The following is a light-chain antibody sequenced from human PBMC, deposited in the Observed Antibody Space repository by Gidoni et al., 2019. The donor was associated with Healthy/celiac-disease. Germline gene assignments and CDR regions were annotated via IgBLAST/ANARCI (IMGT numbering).Light chain of an antibody. J-gene: IGKJ2*01. V-gene: IGKV3-20*01. CDR2: GAS. Sequence: EIVLTQSPGTLSLSPGERATLSCRASQSVSSSYLAWYQQKPGQAPRLLIYGASSRATGIPDRFSGSGSGTDFTLAISRLEPEDFAVYYCQQYGSSPVTFGQGTKLVIK. CDR3: QQYGSSPVT. CDR1: QSVSSSY.